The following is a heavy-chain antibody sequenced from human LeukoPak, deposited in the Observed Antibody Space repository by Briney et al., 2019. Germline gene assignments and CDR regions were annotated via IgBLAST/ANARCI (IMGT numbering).Heavy chain of an antibody. V-gene: IGHV3-21*01. CDR2: ISSSRSYI. CDR1: GFTFSSYS. Sequence: GGSLRLSCAASGFTFSSYSMNWVRQAPGKGLEWVSSISSSRSYIYYADSVKGRFTISRDNAKNSLYLQMNSLRAEDTAVYYCARDSYYYDSSGYYPVTFDYWGQGTLVTVSS. D-gene: IGHD3-22*01. CDR3: ARDSYYYDSSGYYPVTFDY. J-gene: IGHJ4*02.